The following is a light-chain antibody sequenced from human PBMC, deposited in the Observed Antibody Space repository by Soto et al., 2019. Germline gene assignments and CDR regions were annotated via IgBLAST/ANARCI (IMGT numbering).Light chain of an antibody. CDR1: QSVSSN. Sequence: EIVMTQSPATLSVSPGERATLSCRASQSVSSNLAWYQQKPGQAPRLLIYGASTRANGIPARFSGSGSGTEFTLTISSLQSEDFPVYYCQQYNNWPPYTFGQGTKLEIK. J-gene: IGKJ2*01. CDR3: QQYNNWPPYT. CDR2: GAS. V-gene: IGKV3-15*01.